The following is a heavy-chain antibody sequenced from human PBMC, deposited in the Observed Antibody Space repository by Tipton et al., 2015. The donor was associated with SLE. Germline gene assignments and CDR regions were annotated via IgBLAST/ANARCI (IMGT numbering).Heavy chain of an antibody. V-gene: IGHV1/OR15-1*04. CDR1: GYIFTDYY. D-gene: IGHD3-10*01. CDR2: INPKTDDT. CDR3: GRGRGGGARGDYCDY. J-gene: IGHJ4*02. Sequence: QSGAEVKRPGASMKVSCKASGYIFTDYYIHWVRQAPGQGLEWMGRINPKTDDTKHAQKFQGRVTMTRDTSTSTVYMDLSSLRSEDAAVYYGGRGRGGGARGDYCDYWGQGTLVTVSS.